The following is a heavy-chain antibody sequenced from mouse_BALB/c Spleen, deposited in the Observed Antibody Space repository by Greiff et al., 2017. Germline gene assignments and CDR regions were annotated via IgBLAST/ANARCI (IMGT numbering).Heavy chain of an antibody. D-gene: IGHD2-14*01. V-gene: IGHV14-3*02. CDR2: IDPANGNT. Sequence: EVQLQESGAELVKPGASVKLSCTASGFNIKDTYMHWVKQRPEQGLEWIGRIDPANGNTKYDPKFQGKATITADTSSNTAYLQLSSLTSEDTAVYYCARGYDEAMDYWGQGTSVTVSS. CDR1: GFNIKDTY. CDR3: ARGYDEAMDY. J-gene: IGHJ4*01.